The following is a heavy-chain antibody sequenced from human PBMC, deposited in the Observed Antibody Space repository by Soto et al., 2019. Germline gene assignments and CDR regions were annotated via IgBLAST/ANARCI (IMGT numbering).Heavy chain of an antibody. D-gene: IGHD1-1*01. V-gene: IGHV4-39*02. Sequence: SETLSLTCTVSGGSISSSSYYWGWIRQPPGKGLEWIGSIYYSGSTYYNPSLKSRVTISVDTSKNQFSLKLSSVTAADTAVFYCARDRPPVKTATGGMDVGGQGTRFTFS. CDR1: GGSISSSSYY. J-gene: IGHJ6*02. CDR3: ARDRPPVKTATGGMDV. CDR2: IYYSGST.